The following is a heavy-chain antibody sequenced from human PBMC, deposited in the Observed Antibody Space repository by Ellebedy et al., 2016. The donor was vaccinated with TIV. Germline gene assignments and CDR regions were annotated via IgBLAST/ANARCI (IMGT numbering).Heavy chain of an antibody. V-gene: IGHV3-23*01. CDR3: AKDINYGFLTGYFDY. CDR2: IGASGDRA. Sequence: PGGSLRLSCEVSGTTFSSYAMSWVRQAPGKGLEWVAAIGASGDRADYADSVKGRFSISRDNSKNTVDLQMSSLRAGDTAVYYCAKDINYGFLTGYFDYWGQGTLVTVSS. J-gene: IGHJ4*02. D-gene: IGHD3-9*01. CDR1: GTTFSSYA.